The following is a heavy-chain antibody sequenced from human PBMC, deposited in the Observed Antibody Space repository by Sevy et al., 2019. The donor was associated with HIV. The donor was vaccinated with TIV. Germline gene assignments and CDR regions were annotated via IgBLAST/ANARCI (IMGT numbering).Heavy chain of an antibody. V-gene: IGHV3-7*01. D-gene: IGHD5-18*01. Sequence: GGSLRLSCAASGFSYSIYWMIWVRQAPGKGLEWVATMKQDGSEEDYVDSVKGRFTISRDNAKNSLFLQMNSLSAEDTAVYYCVRGGLGGYSYSLDYWGHGTLVTVSS. CDR1: GFSYSIYW. CDR2: MKQDGSEE. CDR3: VRGGLGGYSYSLDY. J-gene: IGHJ4*01.